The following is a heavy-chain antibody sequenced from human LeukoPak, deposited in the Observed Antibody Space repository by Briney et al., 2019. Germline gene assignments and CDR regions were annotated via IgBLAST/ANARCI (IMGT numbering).Heavy chain of an antibody. V-gene: IGHV4-61*01. J-gene: IGHJ4*02. CDR1: GGSVSSGSYY. CDR2: IYYRGST. D-gene: IGHD3-10*01. Sequence: SETLSLTCTVSGGSVSSGSYYWSWIRQPPGKGLEWIGYIYYRGSTNYNPSLKSRVTISVDTSKNQFSLKLSSVTAADTAVYYCAGTTYYGSGSSPDYWGQGTLVTVSS. CDR3: AGTTYYGSGSSPDY.